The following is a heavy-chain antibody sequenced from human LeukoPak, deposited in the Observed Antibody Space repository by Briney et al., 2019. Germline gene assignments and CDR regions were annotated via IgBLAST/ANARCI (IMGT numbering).Heavy chain of an antibody. J-gene: IGHJ4*02. CDR3: AKAQHIVVVTAHER. V-gene: IGHV3-23*01. Sequence: GGSLRLSCAASGSTFSSYGMSWVRKAPGKGLEWVSSISSTGGTTYYADSVKGRFTISRDNSKNTLYLQMNSLRAEDTAVYYCAKAQHIVVVTAHERWGQGTLVTVSS. CDR2: ISSTGGTT. D-gene: IGHD2-21*02. CDR1: GSTFSSYG.